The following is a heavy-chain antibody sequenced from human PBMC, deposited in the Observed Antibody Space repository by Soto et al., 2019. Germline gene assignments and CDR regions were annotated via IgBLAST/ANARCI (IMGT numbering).Heavy chain of an antibody. CDR1: GYNFNSHS. Sequence: QVQLVQSGSESMQPGASVKVSCKGSGYNFNSHSITWLRQAPGQGLEWMGWINPTTGKPMNEQGFTGRLVFSVDTSASTVSLQIFSLKADESAVYYCTRDRESGGVAYWGQGPVLTVSS. CDR2: INPTTGKP. V-gene: IGHV7-4-1*01. J-gene: IGHJ4*02. D-gene: IGHD1-26*01. CDR3: TRDRESGGVAY.